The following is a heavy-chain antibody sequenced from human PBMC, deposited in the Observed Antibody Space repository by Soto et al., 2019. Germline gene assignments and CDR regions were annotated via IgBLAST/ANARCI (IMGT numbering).Heavy chain of an antibody. Sequence: SETLSLTCTVSGGSISSSSYYWGWIRQPPGKGLEWIGSIFYSGSTYYSPSLKSRVTISVDTSKSRFSLKLSSVTAADTAVYYCATYLASYCDSMSCTGNFDYWGQGTLVTVSS. CDR1: GGSISSSSYY. J-gene: IGHJ4*02. V-gene: IGHV4-39*01. CDR3: ATYLASYCDSMSCTGNFDY. CDR2: IFYSGST. D-gene: IGHD2-2*01.